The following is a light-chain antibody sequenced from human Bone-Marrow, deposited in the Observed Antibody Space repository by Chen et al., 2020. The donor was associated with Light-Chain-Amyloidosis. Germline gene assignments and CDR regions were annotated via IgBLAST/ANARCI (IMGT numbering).Light chain of an antibody. CDR2: GAS. V-gene: IGKV3-20*01. Sequence: EIVLTQSPGTLSLSPGEKASLSCRASQSVSSYYMAWYQQRRGQAPRLLIYGASKRADGIPDRFSGSGSGTDFTLTISRLEADDFAVYFCKQFLGSPWTFGQGTKVEVK. J-gene: IGKJ1*01. CDR1: QSVSSYY. CDR3: KQFLGSPWT.